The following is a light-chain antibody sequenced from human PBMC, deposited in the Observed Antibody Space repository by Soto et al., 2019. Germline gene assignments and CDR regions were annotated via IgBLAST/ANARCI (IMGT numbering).Light chain of an antibody. CDR3: QQYNTYPLT. J-gene: IGKJ4*01. CDR1: QSITTW. V-gene: IGKV1-5*03. CDR2: KAS. Sequence: DIQMTQSPSALSASVGERVTITCRASQSITTWLAWYQQQPGKAPKLLIYKASSLEGGVPSRFRGSGSGTEFNLTISSLQPDVFATYSCQQYNTYPLTYGAGTMVEIK.